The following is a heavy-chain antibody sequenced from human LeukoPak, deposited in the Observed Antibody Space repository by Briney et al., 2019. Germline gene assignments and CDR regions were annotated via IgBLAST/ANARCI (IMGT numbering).Heavy chain of an antibody. CDR1: GFTFSNFA. D-gene: IGHD6-19*01. V-gene: IGHV3-23*01. CDR3: AKGAAVGKVDWFAP. CDR2: ITGYGAT. Sequence: GGSLRLSCAASGFTFSNFAMMWVRQAPGTGLQWVSTITGYGATFYADSVRGRFTIFRDTSMNTLFLQMNSLGAEDTAVYYCAKGAAVGKVDWFAPWGKGPLV. J-gene: IGHJ5*02.